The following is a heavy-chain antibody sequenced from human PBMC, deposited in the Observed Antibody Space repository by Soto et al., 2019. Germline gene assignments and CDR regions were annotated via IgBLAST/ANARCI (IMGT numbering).Heavy chain of an antibody. V-gene: IGHV3-30-3*01. CDR3: ARIGVNVYSSSHNWFDP. CDR2: ISYDGDHR. D-gene: IGHD6-13*01. CDR1: RFTFRSYA. J-gene: IGHJ5*02. Sequence: VGSLRLSCAASRFTFRSYAMHWVRQAPGKGLEWVAAISYDGDHRYYADSVKGRFTVSRDNSKNTLYLQMESLTTADTAVYYCARIGVNVYSSSHNWFDPWGQGTLVTVSS.